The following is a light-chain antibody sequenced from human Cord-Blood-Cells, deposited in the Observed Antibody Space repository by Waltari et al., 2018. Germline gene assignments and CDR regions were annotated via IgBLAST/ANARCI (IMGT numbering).Light chain of an antibody. Sequence: EIVLTQSPATLSLSPGERATLSCRASQSVSSYLTWYQQTPGQSPRLLIYDASNRATGIPARFSGSVSGTDCTLTISSLEPEDFAVYYCQPRSNWPITFGQGTRLEIK. CDR3: QPRSNWPIT. J-gene: IGKJ5*01. CDR2: DAS. CDR1: QSVSSY. V-gene: IGKV3-11*01.